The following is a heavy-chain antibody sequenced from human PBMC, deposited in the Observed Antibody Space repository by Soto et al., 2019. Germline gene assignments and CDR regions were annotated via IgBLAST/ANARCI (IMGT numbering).Heavy chain of an antibody. D-gene: IGHD3-3*01. CDR2: INTGNGNT. CDR3: ARGERLYDFYYGMDV. Sequence: ASVKVSCKASGYNFSTYALLWVRQAPGQGLEWMGWINTGNGNTKYSQNFEGRVTMTRETSASTAFLELSSLQSEDTAVYYCARGERLYDFYYGMDVWGQGSTDTVSS. CDR1: GYNFSTYA. V-gene: IGHV1-3*04. J-gene: IGHJ6*02.